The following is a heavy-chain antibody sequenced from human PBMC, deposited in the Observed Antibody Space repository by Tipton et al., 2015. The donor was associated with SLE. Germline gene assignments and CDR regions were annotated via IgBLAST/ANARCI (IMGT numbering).Heavy chain of an antibody. J-gene: IGHJ6*02. CDR2: IYHSGTT. Sequence: TLSLTCTVSGYSISSNYYWAWIRQSPGKGLEWIASIYHSGTTFYNPSLKSRVTISVDTSKNQFSLKLTSVTAADTAVYYCASGPYYYGPGSDYGMDVGGQGSPVTVSS. D-gene: IGHD3-10*01. V-gene: IGHV4-38-2*02. CDR1: GYSISSNYY. CDR3: ASGPYYYGPGSDYGMDV.